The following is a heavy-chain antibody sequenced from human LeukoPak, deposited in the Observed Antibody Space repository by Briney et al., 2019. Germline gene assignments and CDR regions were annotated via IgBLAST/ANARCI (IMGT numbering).Heavy chain of an antibody. D-gene: IGHD4-17*01. CDR2: IYYSGST. J-gene: IGHJ4*02. V-gene: IGHV4-59*01. CDR1: GGSISSYY. CDR3: ARGPTLYGDHDHFDY. Sequence: SETLSLTCTVSGGSISSYYWSWIRQPPGKGLEWIGYIYYSGSTNYNPSLKSRVTISVDTSKNQFSLKLSSVTAADTAVYYCARGPTLYGDHDHFDYWGKGTLVTVSS.